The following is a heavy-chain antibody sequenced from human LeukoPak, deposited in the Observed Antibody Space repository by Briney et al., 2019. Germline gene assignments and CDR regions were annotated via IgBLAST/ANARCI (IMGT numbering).Heavy chain of an antibody. V-gene: IGHV1-69*04. CDR2: IIPIFGIA. CDR3: ARDRCGGDCYAHDAFDI. J-gene: IGHJ3*02. D-gene: IGHD2-21*02. CDR1: GGTFSSYA. Sequence: SVKVSCKASGGTFSSYAINWVRQAPGQGLEWMGRIIPIFGIANYAQKFQGRVTITADTSTSTAYMELSSLRSEDTAVYYCARDRCGGDCYAHDAFDIWGQGTMVTVSS.